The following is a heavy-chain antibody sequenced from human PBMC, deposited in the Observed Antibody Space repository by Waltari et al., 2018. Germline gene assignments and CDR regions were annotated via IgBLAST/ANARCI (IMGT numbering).Heavy chain of an antibody. J-gene: IGHJ4*02. CDR1: GDSLSGSDF. CDR2: VHRTGRT. Sequence: QLQLPQSGPGLVNPSASLSLTCVVSGDSLSGSDFWSWVRQSPRKGLEWLGQVHRTGRTNYNPSLAGRVTVSIDTSNKQFSLTVSSPTAADTAMYYCARDRGRGLYLDSWGQGTLVTVSP. D-gene: IGHD2-15*01. CDR3: ARDRGRGLYLDS. V-gene: IGHV4-4*02.